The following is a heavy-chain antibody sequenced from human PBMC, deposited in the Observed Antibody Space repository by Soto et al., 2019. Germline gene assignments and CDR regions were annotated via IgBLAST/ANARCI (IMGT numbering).Heavy chain of an antibody. Sequence: QVQLVESGGGVVQPGRSLRLSCAASGFTFSSYAMHWVRQAPGKGLEWVAVISYDGSNKYYADSVKGRFTIARDNSKNTLYLQMNSLRAEDTAVYYCARDGGATTVTRWDYWGQGTLVTASS. V-gene: IGHV3-30-3*01. J-gene: IGHJ4*02. D-gene: IGHD4-17*01. CDR1: GFTFSSYA. CDR2: ISYDGSNK. CDR3: ARDGGATTVTRWDY.